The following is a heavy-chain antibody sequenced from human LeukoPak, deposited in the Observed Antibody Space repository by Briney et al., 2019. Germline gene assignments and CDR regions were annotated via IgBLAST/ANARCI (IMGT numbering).Heavy chain of an antibody. D-gene: IGHD3-10*01. J-gene: IGHJ4*02. CDR2: INQDDNEK. Sequence: GGPLRLSCAASGFPFHNYWMTWVRQAPGKGLEWVANINQDDNEKYYLDSVKGRFTISRDNAETSLFLQMTSLRVEDTAIYYCARGLYGSGRRSLMAHWGPGTLVAVSS. CDR1: GFPFHNYW. CDR3: ARGLYGSGRRSLMAH. V-gene: IGHV3-7*01.